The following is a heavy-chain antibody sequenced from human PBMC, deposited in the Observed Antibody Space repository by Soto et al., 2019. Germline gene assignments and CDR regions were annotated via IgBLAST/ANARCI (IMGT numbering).Heavy chain of an antibody. V-gene: IGHV3-23*01. CDR2: ISVSGGST. J-gene: IGHJ6*02. CDR3: AKEFRSSSWYYYYGMDV. D-gene: IGHD6-13*01. Sequence: GGSLRLSCAASGFTFSSYAMSWVRQAPGKGLEWVSAISVSGGSTYYADSVKGRFTISRDNSKNTLYLQMNSLRAEDTAVYYCAKEFRSSSWYYYYGMDVWGQGTTVTVSS. CDR1: GFTFSSYA.